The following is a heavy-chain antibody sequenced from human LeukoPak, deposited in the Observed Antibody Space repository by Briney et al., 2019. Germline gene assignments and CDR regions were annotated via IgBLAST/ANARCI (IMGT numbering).Heavy chain of an antibody. CDR1: GFTFSNAW. J-gene: IGHJ4*02. CDR2: IKSKTDGGTT. V-gene: IGHV3-15*01. D-gene: IGHD2-21*02. CDR3: PTVFLWGWLATDY. Sequence: GGSLRLSCAASGFTFSNAWMSWVRQAPGKGLEWVGRIKSKTDGGTTDYATPVKGRFTISRDDSKNTLYLQMNSLKTEDTAVYYCPTVFLWGWLATDYWGQGTLVTVSS.